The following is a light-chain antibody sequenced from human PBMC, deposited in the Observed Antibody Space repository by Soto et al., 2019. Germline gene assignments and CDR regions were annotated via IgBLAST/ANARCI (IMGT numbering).Light chain of an antibody. J-gene: IGKJ2*01. V-gene: IGKV1-5*01. Sequence: DIQMTQSPSTLSASVGDRVTITCRASQSVTGWLAWYRQKPGEAPKLLIYDASTLASGVPSRFSGSGSVTQFTLTISSLQPDDSATYYCQQYHSYSPYTFGQGTKLEIK. CDR2: DAS. CDR1: QSVTGW. CDR3: QQYHSYSPYT.